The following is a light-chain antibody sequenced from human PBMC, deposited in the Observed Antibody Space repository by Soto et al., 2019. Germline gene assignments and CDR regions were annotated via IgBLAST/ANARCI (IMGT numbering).Light chain of an antibody. CDR3: CSSAGTFYV. V-gene: IGLV2-11*01. J-gene: IGLJ1*01. CDR1: SSEIGGHIS. Sequence: QSVLTQPRSVSGSPGQSVTISCTGTSSEIGGHISVSWFQKHPGKAPKLMIYDVSKRPSGVPDNFSGSKSGNTASLTISGLQAEDEADYYCCSSAGTFYVFGTGTKVTVL. CDR2: DVS.